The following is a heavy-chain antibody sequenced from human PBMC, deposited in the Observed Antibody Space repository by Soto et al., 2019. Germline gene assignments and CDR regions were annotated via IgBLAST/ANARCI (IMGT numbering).Heavy chain of an antibody. CDR2: MYYSGST. J-gene: IGHJ4*02. D-gene: IGHD6-13*01. CDR1: GGSITSGGYS. Sequence: KPSETLSLTCAVSGGSITSGGYSWNWIRQPPGKGLEWIGYMYYSGSTYYNPSLKSRVTMLVDRSKNHFSLNLSSATAADTAVYYCARVIATGDYFDYWGQGTLVTVSS. V-gene: IGHV4-30-2*01. CDR3: ARVIATGDYFDY.